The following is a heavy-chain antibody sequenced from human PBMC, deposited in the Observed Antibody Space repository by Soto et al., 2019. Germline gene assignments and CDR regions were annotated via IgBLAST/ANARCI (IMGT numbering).Heavy chain of an antibody. Sequence: GGSLRLSCAASGFTFSSYAMHWVRQAPGKGLEWVAVISYDGSNKYYADSVKGRFTISRDNSKNTLYLQMNSLRAEDTAVYYCARALGAGLEYPGYYWGQGTLVTVSS. J-gene: IGHJ4*02. CDR3: ARALGAGLEYPGYY. D-gene: IGHD3-16*01. V-gene: IGHV3-30-3*01. CDR2: ISYDGSNK. CDR1: GFTFSSYA.